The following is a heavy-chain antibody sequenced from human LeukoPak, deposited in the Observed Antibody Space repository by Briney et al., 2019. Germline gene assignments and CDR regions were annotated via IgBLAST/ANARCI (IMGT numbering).Heavy chain of an antibody. CDR1: AFTFSSYS. J-gene: IGHJ3*02. CDR3: ARAEYSSGWDDAFDI. D-gene: IGHD6-19*01. CDR2: ISSSSNTI. Sequence: KPGRCLRLSWAAAAFTFSSYSMNWVRQAPGKGLEWVSYISSSSNTIYYAASVKGRFTISRDNAKNSLYLQVNSLRDEDTAVYYGARAEYSSGWDDAFDIWGQGTMVTVSS. V-gene: IGHV3-48*02.